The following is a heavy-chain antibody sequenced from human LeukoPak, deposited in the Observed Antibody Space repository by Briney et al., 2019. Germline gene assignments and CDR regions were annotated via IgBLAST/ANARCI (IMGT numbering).Heavy chain of an antibody. J-gene: IGHJ4*02. CDR1: GGSFSGYY. D-gene: IGHD2-2*01. V-gene: IGHV4-34*01. CDR3: ARVIIVVVPAAPDY. Sequence: PSETLSPTCAVYGGSFSGYYWSWIRQPPGKGLEWIGEINHSGSANYNPSLKSRVTISVDTSKNQFSLKLSSVTAADTAVYYCARVIIVVVPAAPDYWGQGTLVTVSS. CDR2: INHSGSA.